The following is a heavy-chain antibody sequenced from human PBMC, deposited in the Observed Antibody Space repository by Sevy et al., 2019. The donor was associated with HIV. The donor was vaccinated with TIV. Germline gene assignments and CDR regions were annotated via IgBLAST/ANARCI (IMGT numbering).Heavy chain of an antibody. CDR3: ATRSLNSRPYFDP. V-gene: IGHV3-23*01. CDR2: ISSEGSTT. J-gene: IGHJ4*02. CDR1: GFTFSRYV. Sequence: GGSLRLSCAASGFTFSRYVMNWVRQAPGKGLEWVSVISSEGSTTYYADSVKGRFTISRDNSKSSLYLQMNSLRAEDTAVYYCATRSLNSRPYFDPWGQGTLVTVSS. D-gene: IGHD1-1*01.